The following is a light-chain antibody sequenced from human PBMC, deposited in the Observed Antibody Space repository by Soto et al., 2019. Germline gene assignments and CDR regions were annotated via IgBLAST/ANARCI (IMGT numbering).Light chain of an antibody. CDR2: GAS. CDR1: QSVSSN. V-gene: IGKV3-15*01. Sequence: EIVMTQSPATLSVSPGERATLSCRASQSVSSNLAWYQQKPGQAPRLLIYGASTRATGIPARFSGSGSGTEFTLTISRLQSEDFAVYYGQQYNNWPQLTFGQGTRLEIK. J-gene: IGKJ5*01. CDR3: QQYNNWPQLT.